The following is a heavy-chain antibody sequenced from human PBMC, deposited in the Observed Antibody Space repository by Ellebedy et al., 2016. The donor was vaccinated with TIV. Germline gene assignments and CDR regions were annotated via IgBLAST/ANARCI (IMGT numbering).Heavy chain of an antibody. CDR2: IDYSGSN. CDR1: GGTISSSSFF. D-gene: IGHD3-3*01. V-gene: IGHV4-39*07. Sequence: MPSETLSLTCTVPGGTISSSSFFWGWRRQPPGRGLDWLGNIDYSGSNYNSPSLRSRVTISVDTSKNQFYLNLSSVTAADTAVYYCARVLRGGKNGDYFDYWGQGTLVTVSS. CDR3: ARVLRGGKNGDYFDY. J-gene: IGHJ4*02.